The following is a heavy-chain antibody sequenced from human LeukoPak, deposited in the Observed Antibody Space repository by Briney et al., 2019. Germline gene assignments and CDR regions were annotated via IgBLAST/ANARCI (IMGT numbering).Heavy chain of an antibody. Sequence: GGSLRLSCGVSGFIFSDYGMHWVRQAPGKGLEWVASIRFDGSNNYYADSVKGRFTISRDNSRNTLYLQMTSLRPEDTALYYCAKEWYVGSPPDYWGQGTQVTVSS. CDR2: IRFDGSNN. CDR1: GFIFSDYG. CDR3: AKEWYVGSPPDY. J-gene: IGHJ4*02. D-gene: IGHD3-10*01. V-gene: IGHV3-30*02.